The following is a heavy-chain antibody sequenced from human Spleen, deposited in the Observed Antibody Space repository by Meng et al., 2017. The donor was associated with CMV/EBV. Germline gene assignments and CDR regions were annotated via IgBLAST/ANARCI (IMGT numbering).Heavy chain of an antibody. D-gene: IGHD3-3*01. V-gene: IGHV1-2*02. J-gene: IGHJ5*02. Sequence: ASVKVSCKASGYTFTGYYIHWVRQAPGQGLEWMGWVNPNSGGTNFAQTFQGRVTMTRDTSTSTVYMELSSLRSEDTAVYYCARVPPSNYDFWSGNELDPWGQGTLVTVSS. CDR1: GYTFTGYY. CDR3: ARVPPSNYDFWSGNELDP. CDR2: VNPNSGGT.